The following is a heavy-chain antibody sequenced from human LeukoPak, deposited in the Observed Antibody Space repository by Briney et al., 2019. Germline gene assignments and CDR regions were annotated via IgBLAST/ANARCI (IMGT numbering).Heavy chain of an antibody. CDR3: AREGRGYCSGGSCYRGFYYYYYMDV. V-gene: IGHV4-38-2*02. D-gene: IGHD2-15*01. J-gene: IGHJ6*03. CDR2: IYHSGST. CDR1: GYSISSGYY. Sequence: PSETLSLTCAVSGYSISSGYYWGWIRQPPGKRLEWIGSIYHSGSTNYNPSLKSRVTISVDTSKNQFSLKLSSVTAADTAVYYCAREGRGYCSGGSCYRGFYYYYYMDVWGKGTTVTVSS.